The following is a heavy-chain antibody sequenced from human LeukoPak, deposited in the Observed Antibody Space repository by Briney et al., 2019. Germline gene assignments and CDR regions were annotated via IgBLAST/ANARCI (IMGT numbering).Heavy chain of an antibody. CDR2: ISDSGGRT. D-gene: IGHD3-22*01. CDR1: GITLSNYG. CDR3: AKRGVVIRVILVGFHKEAYYFDS. Sequence: GGSLRLSCAVSGITLSNYGMSWVRQAPGKGLEWVAGISDSGGRTNYADSLKGRFTISRDNPNNTLYLQMNSLRAEDTAVYFCAKRGVVIRVILVGFHKEAYYFDSWGQGALVTVSS. J-gene: IGHJ4*02. V-gene: IGHV3-23*01.